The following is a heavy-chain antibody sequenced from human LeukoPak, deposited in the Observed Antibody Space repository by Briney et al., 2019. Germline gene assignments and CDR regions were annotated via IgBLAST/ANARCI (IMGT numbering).Heavy chain of an antibody. V-gene: IGHV3-30*04. D-gene: IGHD5-12*01. Sequence: GGSLRLSCAASGFTFSSYATHWVRQAPGKGLEWVAVISYDGSNKYYADSVKGRFTISRDNSKNTLYLQMNSLRAEDTAVYYCARDGGYENTYYFDYWGQGTLVTVSS. CDR1: GFTFSSYA. J-gene: IGHJ4*02. CDR3: ARDGGYENTYYFDY. CDR2: ISYDGSNK.